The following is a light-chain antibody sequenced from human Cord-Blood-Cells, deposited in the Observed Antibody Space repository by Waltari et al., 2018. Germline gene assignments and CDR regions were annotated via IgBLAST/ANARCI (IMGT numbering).Light chain of an antibody. V-gene: IGLV2-14*01. J-gene: IGLJ3*02. CDR1: SSDVGGYNY. Sequence: QYALTQPASVSGSPGQSITISCTGTSSDVGGYNYVSWYQQHPGKAPKLMIYDVSNRPSGVSNRFSGSKSGNTAPLTISGLQDEDEADYYCSSYTSSSTWVFGGGTKLPVL. CDR2: DVS. CDR3: SSYTSSSTWV.